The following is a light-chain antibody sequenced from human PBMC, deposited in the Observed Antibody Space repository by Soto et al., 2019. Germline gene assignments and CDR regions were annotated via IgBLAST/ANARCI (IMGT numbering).Light chain of an antibody. CDR1: QSISSW. V-gene: IGKV1-5*01. J-gene: IGKJ5*01. Sequence: TCRASQSISSWLAWYQQKPGKAPKLLIYAASTLESGVPSRFSATVCGREYRLTICSLRTPAFAPFHSQHLLDSPIPCGRGTRLEIK. CDR3: QHLLDSPIP. CDR2: AAS.